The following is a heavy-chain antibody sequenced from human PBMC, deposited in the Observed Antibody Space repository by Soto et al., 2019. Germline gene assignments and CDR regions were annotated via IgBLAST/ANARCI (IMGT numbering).Heavy chain of an antibody. D-gene: IGHD3-22*01. CDR2: IYYSGST. CDR1: GGSISSGNYY. Sequence: SETLSLTCTVSGGSISSGNYYWSWIRQHPGKGLEWIGYIYYSGSTSYNPSLKSRVTISVDTSKNHFSLKLSSVTAADTAVYYCARDRMYDSSGYYYPHCDYWGQGTLVTVSS. J-gene: IGHJ4*02. V-gene: IGHV4-31*03. CDR3: ARDRMYDSSGYYYPHCDY.